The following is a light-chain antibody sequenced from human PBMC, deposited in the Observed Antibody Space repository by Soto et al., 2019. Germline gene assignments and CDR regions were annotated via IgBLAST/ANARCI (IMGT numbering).Light chain of an antibody. J-gene: IGKJ1*01. CDR2: DAS. CDR3: QQYNNYLWT. CDR1: QSISTW. V-gene: IGKV1-5*01. Sequence: DIQMTQSPSTLSASVGDRVTITCRASQSISTWLAWYQQKPGKAPNLLIYDASNLESGVPSSFSGSGSGTEFSLTISSLEPEDFATYYCQQYNNYLWTFGQGTKVEVK.